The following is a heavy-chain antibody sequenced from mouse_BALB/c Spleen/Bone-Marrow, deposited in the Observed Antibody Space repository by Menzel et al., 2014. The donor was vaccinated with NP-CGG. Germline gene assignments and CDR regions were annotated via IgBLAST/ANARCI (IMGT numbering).Heavy chain of an antibody. Sequence: EVQLQQSGAELVKPGASVKLSCTASGFNIKDTYMHWVKQRPEQGLEWIGGIDPANGNTKYDPKFQGKATITADTSSNTAYLQLSSLTSEDTAVYYCARGYYDYDLDYWGQGTTLTVSS. CDR1: GFNIKDTY. J-gene: IGHJ2*01. D-gene: IGHD2-4*01. V-gene: IGHV14-3*02. CDR2: IDPANGNT. CDR3: ARGYYDYDLDY.